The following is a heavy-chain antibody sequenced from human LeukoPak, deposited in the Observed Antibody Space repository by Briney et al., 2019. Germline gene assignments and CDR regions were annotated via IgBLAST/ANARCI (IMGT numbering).Heavy chain of an antibody. CDR3: AILPWGLDFDY. CDR1: GFTFSSYA. V-gene: IGHV3-23*01. CDR2: ISGSGGST. Sequence: GGSLLLSCAASGFTFSSYAMSWGRQAPGKGLEWVSAISGSGGSTYDADSVKGRFTISRDNSKNTLYLQMNSLRAEDRAVYYCAILPWGLDFDYWGQGTLVTVSS. J-gene: IGHJ4*02. D-gene: IGHD7-27*01.